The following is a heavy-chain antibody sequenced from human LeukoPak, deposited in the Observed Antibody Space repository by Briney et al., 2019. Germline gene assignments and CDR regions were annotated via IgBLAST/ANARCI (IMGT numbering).Heavy chain of an antibody. J-gene: IGHJ5*01. D-gene: IGHD3-10*01. CDR1: GGSISRSSDY. V-gene: IGHV4-39*07. CDR2: VYYDGST. CDR3: TRDSQLEWFYS. Sequence: PSETLSLTCSVSGGSISRSSDYWGWIRQSPGEGLEWIGTVYYDGSTYYNPSLKSRVTISMDTSKNQFSLNLSSVTAADTAVYYCTRDSQLEWFYSWGQGTLVTVSS.